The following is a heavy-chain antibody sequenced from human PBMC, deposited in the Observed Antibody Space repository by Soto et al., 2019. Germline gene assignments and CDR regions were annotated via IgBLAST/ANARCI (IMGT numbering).Heavy chain of an antibody. Sequence: QVQLVQSGAEVKKPGASVKVSCKASGYTFTSYAMHWVRQAPGQRLEWMGWINAGNCNTKYSQKFQGRVTITRDTSASTAYMELSSLRSQDTAVYYCACALSSSNPTLDYYYYYMDVWGKGTTVTVSS. CDR3: ACALSSSNPTLDYYYYYMDV. D-gene: IGHD6-6*01. J-gene: IGHJ6*03. CDR1: GYTFTSYA. CDR2: INAGNCNT. V-gene: IGHV1-3*01.